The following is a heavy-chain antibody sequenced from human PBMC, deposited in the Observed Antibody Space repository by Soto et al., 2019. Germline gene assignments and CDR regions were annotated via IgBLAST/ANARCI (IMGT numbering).Heavy chain of an antibody. D-gene: IGHD3-16*01. J-gene: IGHJ6*02. V-gene: IGHV3-74*01. CDR2: INSDGSST. Sequence: GGSLRLSCAASGFTFSSYWMHWVRQAPGKGLVWVSRINSDGSSTSYADSVKGRFTISRDNAKNTLYLQMNSLRAEDTAVYYCASAREYYDYVWGTPYGMDVWGQGPTVTVSS. CDR1: GFTFSSYW. CDR3: ASAREYYDYVWGTPYGMDV.